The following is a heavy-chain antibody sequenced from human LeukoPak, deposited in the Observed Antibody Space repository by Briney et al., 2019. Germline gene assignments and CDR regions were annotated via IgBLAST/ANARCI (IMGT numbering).Heavy chain of an antibody. Sequence: ASVKVSCKASGYTFTGYYMHWVQQAPGQGLEGMGWINPNSGGTNYAQKFQGRVTMTRDTSISTAYMELSRLRSDDTAVYYWASWGYSSRLVPNAFDIWGQGRMVTVSS. CDR1: GYTFTGYY. V-gene: IGHV1-2*02. D-gene: IGHD6-13*01. CDR2: INPNSGGT. J-gene: IGHJ3*02. CDR3: ASWGYSSRLVPNAFDI.